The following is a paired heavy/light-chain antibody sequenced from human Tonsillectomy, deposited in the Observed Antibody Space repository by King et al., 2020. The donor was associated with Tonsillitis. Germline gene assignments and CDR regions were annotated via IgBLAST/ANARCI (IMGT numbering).Heavy chain of an antibody. D-gene: IGHD5-18*01. CDR3: ARVEGSYGYGRSDY. J-gene: IGHJ4*02. CDR2: MDPNSGET. CDR1: GYTFTSYD. V-gene: IGHV1-8*01. Sequence: QVQLVQSGAEVKKPGASVKVSCKASGYTFTSYDINWVRQATGQGLEWMGWMDPNSGETAYAPKLQGRVTMSRNTSISTAYMELSSLRSEDTALYFCARVEGSYGYGRSDYWGQGTLVTVSS.
Light chain of an antibody. Sequence: EIVLTQSPGTLSLSPGERATLSCRASQSVSSSYLAWYQQKPGQAPRLLIYGASSRATGIPDRFSGSGSGTDFTLTISRLESEDFAVYYCQQFGSSPTTFGQGTKVEIK. CDR1: QSVSSSY. CDR2: GAS. J-gene: IGKJ1*01. V-gene: IGKV3-20*01. CDR3: QQFGSSPTT.